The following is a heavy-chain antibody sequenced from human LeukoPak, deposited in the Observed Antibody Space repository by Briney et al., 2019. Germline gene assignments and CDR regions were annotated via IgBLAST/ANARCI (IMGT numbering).Heavy chain of an antibody. V-gene: IGHV1-69*06. CDR2: IIPIFGTA. D-gene: IGHD5-18*01. J-gene: IGHJ4*02. Sequence: SVKVSCKASGGTFSSYAISWVRQAPGQGLEWMGGIIPIFGTANYAQKFQGRVTITADKSTSTAYMELSSLRSEDTAVYYCVLRGYSYGYGFDYWGQGTLVTVSS. CDR3: VLRGYSYGYGFDY. CDR1: GGTFSSYA.